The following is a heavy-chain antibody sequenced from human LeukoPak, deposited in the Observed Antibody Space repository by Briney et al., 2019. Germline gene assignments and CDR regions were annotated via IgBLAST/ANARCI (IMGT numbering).Heavy chain of an antibody. Sequence: SETLSLTCTVSGGSISNQYWTWIRQPAGKGLEWIGRIYTSGSTNYNPSLKSRVTMSVDTSKNQFSLKLNSVTAADTAVYYCARAGWDPKYYYYMDVWGTGTTVTISS. CDR2: IYTSGST. CDR3: ARAGWDPKYYYYMDV. V-gene: IGHV4-4*07. CDR1: GGSISNQY. J-gene: IGHJ6*03. D-gene: IGHD6-19*01.